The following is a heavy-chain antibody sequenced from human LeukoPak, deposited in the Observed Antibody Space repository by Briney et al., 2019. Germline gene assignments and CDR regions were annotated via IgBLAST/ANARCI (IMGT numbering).Heavy chain of an antibody. J-gene: IGHJ4*02. Sequence: SETLSLTCTVSGDSISDGDYYWSWIRQPPGKGLEWIGYIYYTGSTYYNPSLKSRVTISVDTSKNQFSLKLSSVTAADTAVYYCARSSSWYWYFDYWGQGSLVTVSS. CDR3: ARSSSWYWYFDY. CDR1: GDSISDGDYY. V-gene: IGHV4-30-4*02. D-gene: IGHD6-13*01. CDR2: IYYTGST.